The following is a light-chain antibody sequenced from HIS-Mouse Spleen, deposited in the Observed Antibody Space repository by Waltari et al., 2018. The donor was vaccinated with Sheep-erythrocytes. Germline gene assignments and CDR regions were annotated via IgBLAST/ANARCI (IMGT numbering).Light chain of an antibody. CDR1: QSVSSSY. CDR3: QQYGSSPRT. CDR2: GAS. V-gene: IGKV3-20*01. J-gene: IGKJ1*01. Sequence: EIVLTQSPGTLSLSPGERATLSCRASQSVSSSYLAWYQQKPGQAPRLLIYGASSTATGIPDRFSGSGSGTDFTLTISRLEPEDFAVYYCQQYGSSPRTLGQGTKVEIK.